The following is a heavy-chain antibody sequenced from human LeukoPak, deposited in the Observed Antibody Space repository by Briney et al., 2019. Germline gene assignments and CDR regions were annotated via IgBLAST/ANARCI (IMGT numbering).Heavy chain of an antibody. CDR3: AKDSAFYYIDV. J-gene: IGHJ6*03. Sequence: GGSLRLSCAASGFTFSSYAMSWVRQAPGKGLEWVAFIRYNGNNQYYADSVKGRFTISRDNSKNTLYLQMNSLKGDDAAVYYCAKDSAFYYIDVWGKGTTVIISS. CDR1: GFTFSSYA. V-gene: IGHV3-30*02. D-gene: IGHD3-10*01. CDR2: IRYNGNNQ.